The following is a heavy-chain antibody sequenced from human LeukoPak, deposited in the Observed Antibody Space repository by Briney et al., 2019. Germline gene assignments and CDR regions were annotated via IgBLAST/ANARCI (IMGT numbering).Heavy chain of an antibody. V-gene: IGHV1-2*02. J-gene: IGHJ4*02. CDR3: ARSQYSFGWNGHKDY. D-gene: IGHD1-1*01. Sequence: GASVKVSCKASGYSFTSHYMHWVRQAPGQGLEWMGWINPNSGGTNYAQKFQGRVTMTMDTSINTAYMELGRLSSDDTAVYYCARSQYSFGWNGHKDYWGQGTLVTVSS. CDR1: GYSFTSHY. CDR2: INPNSGGT.